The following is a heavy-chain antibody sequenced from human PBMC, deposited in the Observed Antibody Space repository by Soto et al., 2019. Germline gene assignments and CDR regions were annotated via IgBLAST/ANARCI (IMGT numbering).Heavy chain of an antibody. CDR2: IYYSGST. CDR1: GGSISSYY. J-gene: IGHJ6*02. D-gene: IGHD3-22*01. V-gene: IGHV4-59*01. Sequence: SETLSLTCTVSGGSISSYYWSWIRQPPGKGLEWIGYIYYSGSTNYNPSLKSRVTISVDTSKNQFSLKLSSVTAADTAVYYCARAGPYDSSGYYHYYGMDVWGQGTTVTVSS. CDR3: ARAGPYDSSGYYHYYGMDV.